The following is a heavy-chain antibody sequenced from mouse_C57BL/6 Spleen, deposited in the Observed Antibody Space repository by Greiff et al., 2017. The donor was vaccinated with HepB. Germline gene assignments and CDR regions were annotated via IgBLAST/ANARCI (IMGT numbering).Heavy chain of an antibody. D-gene: IGHD1-1*01. CDR2: IYPGDGDT. Sequence: QVQLQQSGPELVKPGASVKISCKASGYAFSSSWMNWVKQRPGKGLEWIGRIYPGDGDTNYNGKFKGKATLTADKSSSTAYMQLSSLTSEDSAVYFCAREGVYYGVAPGAMDYWGQGTSVTVSS. V-gene: IGHV1-82*01. J-gene: IGHJ4*01. CDR1: GYAFSSSW. CDR3: AREGVYYGVAPGAMDY.